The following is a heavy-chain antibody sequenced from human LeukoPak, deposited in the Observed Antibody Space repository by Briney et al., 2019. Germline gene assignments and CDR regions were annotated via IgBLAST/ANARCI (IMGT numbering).Heavy chain of an antibody. V-gene: IGHV1-46*01. J-gene: IGHJ4*02. Sequence: GASVKVSFRASGYTFTSHYMHWVRQAPGQGLEWMGVINPSVGSTSYPQKFQGRVTMSRDTSTSTVYMELSSLKSEDTAVYYCAAPGASGFVGHFWSGPLDFWGQGALVTVSS. CDR2: INPSVGST. CDR3: AAPGASGFVGHFWSGPLDF. D-gene: IGHD3-3*02. CDR1: GYTFTSHY.